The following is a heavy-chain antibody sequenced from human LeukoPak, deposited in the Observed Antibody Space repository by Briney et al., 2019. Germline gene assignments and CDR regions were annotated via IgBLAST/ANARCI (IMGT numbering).Heavy chain of an antibody. CDR3: ARERITGTTLRRGWFDP. CDR2: IYTSGST. Sequence: SETLSLTCTVSGGSISSYYWSWIRQPAGKGLEWIGRIYTSGSTNYNPPLKSRVAMSVDTSKNQFSLKLSSVTAADTAVYYCARERITGTTLRRGWFDPWGQGTLVTVSS. CDR1: GGSISSYY. D-gene: IGHD1-7*01. J-gene: IGHJ5*02. V-gene: IGHV4-4*07.